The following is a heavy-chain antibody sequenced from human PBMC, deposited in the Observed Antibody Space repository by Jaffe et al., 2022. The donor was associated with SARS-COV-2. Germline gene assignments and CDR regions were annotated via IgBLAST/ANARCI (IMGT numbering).Heavy chain of an antibody. V-gene: IGHV3-48*02. CDR2: ISSSSSTI. D-gene: IGHD6-13*01. CDR3: ARDLGGIAAAGNWFDP. CDR1: GFTFSSYS. Sequence: EVQLVESGGGLVQPGGSLRLSCAASGFTFSSYSMNWVRQAPGKGLEWVSYISSSSSTIYYADSVKGRFTISRDNAKNSLYLQMNSLRDEDTAVYYCARDLGGIAAAGNWFDPWGQGTLVTVSS. J-gene: IGHJ5*02.